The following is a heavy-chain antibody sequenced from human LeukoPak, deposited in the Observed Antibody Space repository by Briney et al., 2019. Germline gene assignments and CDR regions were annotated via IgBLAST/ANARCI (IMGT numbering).Heavy chain of an antibody. CDR2: IYWDDDK. V-gene: IGHV2-5*02. Sequence: SGPTLLQPTPPLTLTFTFSGSSLSTSGGGVGWIRQPPGKALEWLALIYWDDDKRYSPSLKSRITITKETAKNQVVFTMTNMDPVDTATYYCARSDYYDSSGYSDFDYWGQGTLVTVSS. CDR3: ARSDYYDSSGYSDFDY. J-gene: IGHJ4*02. CDR1: GSSLSTSGGG. D-gene: IGHD3-22*01.